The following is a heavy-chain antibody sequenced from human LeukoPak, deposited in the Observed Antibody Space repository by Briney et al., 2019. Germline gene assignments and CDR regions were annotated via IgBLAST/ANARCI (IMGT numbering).Heavy chain of an antibody. V-gene: IGHV4-59*01. CDR1: GRSISSGY. D-gene: IGHD1-26*01. J-gene: IGHJ3*02. CDR2: IYYSGNT. Sequence: PSETLSLTCAVSGRSISSGYWSWIRQPPGKGLEWIGYIYYSGNTNYNPSLKTRVTISVDSSKNKFSLKLNSVAAADTAVYFCARHAVGTIRAFDIWGQGTMVTVSS. CDR3: ARHAVGTIRAFDI.